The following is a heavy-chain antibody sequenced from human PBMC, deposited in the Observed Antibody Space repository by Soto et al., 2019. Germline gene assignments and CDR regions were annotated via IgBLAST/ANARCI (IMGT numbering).Heavy chain of an antibody. V-gene: IGHV3-30*18. CDR2: ISYDGSNK. CDR3: ANEGYGGNHDY. CDR1: GFTFSSYG. D-gene: IGHD2-15*01. Sequence: PGGSLRLSCAASGFTFSSYGMHWVRQAPGKGLEWVAVISYDGSNKYYADSVKGRFTISRDNSKNTLYLQMNSLRAEDTAVYYCANEGYGGNHDYWGQGTLVTVSS. J-gene: IGHJ4*02.